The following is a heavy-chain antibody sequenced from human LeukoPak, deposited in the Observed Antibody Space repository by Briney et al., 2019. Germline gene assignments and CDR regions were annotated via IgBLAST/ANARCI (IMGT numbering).Heavy chain of an antibody. CDR1: GGSISSGGYY. CDR3: ARDSSSVSWFDP. CDR2: IYYSGST. Sequence: SDTLSLTCTVSGGSISSGGYYWSWIRPHPGKGLKWIGYIYYSGSTYYNPSLKSRVTISVDTSKNQFSLKLSSMTAAETAVYYCARDSSSVSWFDPWGQGTLVTVSS. V-gene: IGHV4-31*03. D-gene: IGHD6-6*01. J-gene: IGHJ5*02.